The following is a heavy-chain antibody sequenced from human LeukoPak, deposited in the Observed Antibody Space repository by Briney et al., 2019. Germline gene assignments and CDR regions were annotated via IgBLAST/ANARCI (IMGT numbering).Heavy chain of an antibody. CDR2: IYYSGST. Sequence: PSETLSLTCTVPGGSISSSISYWSWIRQPPGKGLEWIATIYYSGSTYCSPSLKSRVTISVDTSKNQFSLKVTSMTAADTAVYYCARRIVGVIDAFDYWGQGALVTVSS. V-gene: IGHV4-39*01. J-gene: IGHJ4*02. D-gene: IGHD1-26*01. CDR3: ARRIVGVIDAFDY. CDR1: GGSISSSISY.